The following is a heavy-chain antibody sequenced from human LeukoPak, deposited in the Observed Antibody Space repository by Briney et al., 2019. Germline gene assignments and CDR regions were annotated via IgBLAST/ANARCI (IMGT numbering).Heavy chain of an antibody. CDR2: IYTSGST. V-gene: IGHV4-61*02. CDR1: GGSISSGSYY. CDR3: ARDYGGKFDY. J-gene: IGHJ4*01. D-gene: IGHD4-23*01. Sequence: PSETLSLTCTVSGGSISSGSYYWSWIRQPAGKGLEWIGRIYTSGSTNYNPSLKSRVTISVDTSKNQFSLTLTSVTEADTAVYYCARDYGGKFDYWGHGTLVTVSS.